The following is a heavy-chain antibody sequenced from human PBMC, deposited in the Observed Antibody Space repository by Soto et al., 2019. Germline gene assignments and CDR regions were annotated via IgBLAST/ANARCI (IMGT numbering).Heavy chain of an antibody. V-gene: IGHV1-46*01. J-gene: IGHJ4*02. CDR2: INPSGGST. CDR1: GYTFTSYY. Sequence: ASVKVSCKASGYTFTSYYMHWVRQAPGQGLEWMGIINPSGGSTSYAQKFQGRVTMTRDTSTSTVYMELSSLRSEDTAVYYCAISLRRPMRRLNVKDYSGQGILVTV. D-gene: IGHD3-10*02. CDR3: AISLRRPMRRLNVKDY.